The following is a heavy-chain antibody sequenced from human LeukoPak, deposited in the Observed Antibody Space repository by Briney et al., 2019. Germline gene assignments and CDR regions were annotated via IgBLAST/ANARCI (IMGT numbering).Heavy chain of an antibody. V-gene: IGHV3-7*01. J-gene: IGHJ3*02. D-gene: IGHD6-19*01. CDR2: IKQDGSEK. Sequence: GGSLRLSCAASGFTFSSYWMSWVRQAPGKGLEWVANIKQDGSEKYYVDSVKGRFTISRDNAKNPLYLQMNSLRAEDTAVYYCARDLSGWSSTDAFDIWGQGTMVTVSS. CDR3: ARDLSGWSSTDAFDI. CDR1: GFTFSSYW.